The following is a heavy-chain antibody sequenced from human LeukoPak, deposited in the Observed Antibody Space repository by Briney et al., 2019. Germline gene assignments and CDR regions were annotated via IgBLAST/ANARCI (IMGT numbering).Heavy chain of an antibody. Sequence: SETLSLTCTVSGGSISVYYWSWIRQSPGKGLEWIGYIYNSGSTKYNPSLKSRVTMSVETSKNQFSLKLSSVTAADTAIYYCARGYGDPLDYYYGMDVWGQGTTVTVSS. CDR3: ARGYGDPLDYYYGMDV. CDR1: GGSISVYY. CDR2: IYNSGST. D-gene: IGHD4-17*01. J-gene: IGHJ6*02. V-gene: IGHV4-59*01.